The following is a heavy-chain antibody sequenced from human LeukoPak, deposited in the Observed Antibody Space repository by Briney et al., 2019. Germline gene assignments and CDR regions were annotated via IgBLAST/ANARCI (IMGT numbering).Heavy chain of an antibody. J-gene: IGHJ6*03. CDR3: ARHGMGYDYVWGSYRPSHMDV. D-gene: IGHD3-16*02. Sequence: GGSLRLSCAASGFTFSSYGMSWVRQAPGKGLEWVSAISGSGGSTYYADSVKGRFTISRDNAKNSLYLQMNSLRAEDTAVYYCARHGMGYDYVWGSYRPSHMDVWGKGTTVTVSS. CDR1: GFTFSSYG. V-gene: IGHV3-23*01. CDR2: ISGSGGST.